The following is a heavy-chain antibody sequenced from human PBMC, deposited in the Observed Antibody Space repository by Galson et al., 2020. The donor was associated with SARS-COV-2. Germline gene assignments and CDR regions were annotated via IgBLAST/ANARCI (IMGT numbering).Heavy chain of an antibody. CDR2: IKQDGSEK. CDR3: ARGGKYQLLFRYYYYYGMDV. V-gene: IGHV3-7*01. D-gene: IGHD2-2*01. J-gene: IGHJ6*02. CDR1: GFTFSSYW. Sequence: GGSLRLSCAASGFTFSSYWMRWVRQAPGKGLEWVANIKQDGSEKYYVDSVKGRFTISRDNAKNSLYLQMNSLRAEDTAVYYCARGGKYQLLFRYYYYYGMDVWGQGTTVTVSS.